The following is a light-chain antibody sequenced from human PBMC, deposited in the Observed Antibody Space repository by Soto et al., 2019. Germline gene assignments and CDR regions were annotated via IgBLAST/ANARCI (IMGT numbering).Light chain of an antibody. J-gene: IGKJ1*01. CDR2: DAS. CDR3: QQYNSYST. Sequence: DIQMTQSPFTLSASVGDRVIITCRASQSISTWLAWYQQKPGKAPKLLIYDASSLESGVPSRFSGSGSGTEFTLTISSLQPEDFASYYCQQYNSYSTFGQGNKVDI. V-gene: IGKV1-5*01. CDR1: QSISTW.